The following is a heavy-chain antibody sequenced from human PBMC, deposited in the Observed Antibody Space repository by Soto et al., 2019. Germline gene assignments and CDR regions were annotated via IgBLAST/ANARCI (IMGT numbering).Heavy chain of an antibody. J-gene: IGHJ6*02. Sequence: RASVKVSCKASGYTFTSYGISWVRQAPGQGLEWMGWISAYNGNTNYAQKLQGRVTMTTDTSTSTAYMELRSLRSDDTAVYYCARDHSVRITMIVVVSYGMDVWGQGTTVTVSS. D-gene: IGHD3-22*01. V-gene: IGHV1-18*01. CDR1: GYTFTSYG. CDR2: ISAYNGNT. CDR3: ARDHSVRITMIVVVSYGMDV.